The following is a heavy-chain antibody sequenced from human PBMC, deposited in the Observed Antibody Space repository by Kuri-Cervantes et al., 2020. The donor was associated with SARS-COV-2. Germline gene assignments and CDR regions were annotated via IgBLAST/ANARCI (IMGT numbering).Heavy chain of an antibody. CDR2: INAGNGNT. D-gene: IGHD3-22*01. Sequence: ASVKVSCKASGYTFTSYAMHWVRQAPGQGLEWMGWINAGNGNTKYSQKFQGRVTITRDTSASTAYMELSSLRSEDTAMYYCAAYYYDMTRSKRFDPWGQGTLVTVSS. CDR1: GYTFTSYA. V-gene: IGHV1-3*01. J-gene: IGHJ5*02. CDR3: AAYYYDMTRSKRFDP.